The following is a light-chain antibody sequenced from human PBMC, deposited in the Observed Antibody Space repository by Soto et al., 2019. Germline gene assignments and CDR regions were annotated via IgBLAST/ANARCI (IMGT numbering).Light chain of an antibody. J-gene: IGKJ4*01. CDR1: QSVSSN. Sequence: EVVMTQSPATLSVSPGERATLSCRASQSVSSNLVWYQQKPGQAPRLLIYGASTRAPGIPARFSGSGSGTEFTLTISSLQSEDFAVYYCQQYNSWPPLTFGGGTKVEIK. V-gene: IGKV3-15*01. CDR3: QQYNSWPPLT. CDR2: GAS.